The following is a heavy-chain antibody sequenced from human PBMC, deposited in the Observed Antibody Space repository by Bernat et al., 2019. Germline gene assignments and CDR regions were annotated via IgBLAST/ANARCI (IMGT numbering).Heavy chain of an antibody. Sequence: QVQLVQSGAEVKKPGASVKVSCKASGYTFTGYYMHWVRQAPGQALEWRGWINPNSGGTNYAQKFQGWVTMTRDTTISTAYMELSRLRSDDTAVYYCARGYSYGRLLNYSYVMDVWGQGTTVTVSS. D-gene: IGHD5-18*01. J-gene: IGHJ6*02. CDR3: ARGYSYGRLLNYSYVMDV. CDR2: INPNSGGT. CDR1: GYTFTGYY. V-gene: IGHV1-2*04.